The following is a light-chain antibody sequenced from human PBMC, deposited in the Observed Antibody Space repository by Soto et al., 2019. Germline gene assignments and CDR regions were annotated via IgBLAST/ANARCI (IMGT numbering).Light chain of an antibody. Sequence: DIVLTQSPATLSLSPGERATLSCRASQSVSSYLAWYQQKPGQAPRLLIYDASNRATGIPARFSGRGSGTDFTLTISSLEPEDFAVYYCQQRGNWPPWTFGQGTKVEIK. CDR2: DAS. V-gene: IGKV3-11*01. CDR1: QSVSSY. CDR3: QQRGNWPPWT. J-gene: IGKJ1*01.